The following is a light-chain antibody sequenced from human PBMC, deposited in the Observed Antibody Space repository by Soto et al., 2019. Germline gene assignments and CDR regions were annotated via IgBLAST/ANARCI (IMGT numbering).Light chain of an antibody. CDR2: GAS. V-gene: IGKV3-20*01. Sequence: EIVFTQAPGTLSSSPGERCTLSCRASQSVGTSLAWYQQKPGQAPRLPIYGASNRATGIPDRFSGSWSGTDFNLTLSKLEPEDFAVYHWQQYGGSPRTFGQGTKV. J-gene: IGKJ1*01. CDR1: QSVGTS. CDR3: QQYGGSPRT.